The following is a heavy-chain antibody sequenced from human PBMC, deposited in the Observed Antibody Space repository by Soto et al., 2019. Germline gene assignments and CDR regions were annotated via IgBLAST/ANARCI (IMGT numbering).Heavy chain of an antibody. CDR2: ISSDGDTI. V-gene: IGHV3-9*01. J-gene: IGHJ6*02. CDR3: TKGGYDLIYYFGMDV. Sequence: EVQLIESGGGWVQPGTSLRVSCAASGFTFHEYAMHWVRQAPGKGLEWVSGISSDGDTIAYADSVQGRFTVFRENDKNSLYLQMNSLRAEDKAIYYCTKGGYDLIYYFGMDVGGQGTTVTVSS. D-gene: IGHD5-12*01. CDR1: GFTFHEYA.